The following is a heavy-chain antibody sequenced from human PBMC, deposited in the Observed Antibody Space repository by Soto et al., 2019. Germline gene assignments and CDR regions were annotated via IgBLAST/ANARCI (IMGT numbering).Heavy chain of an antibody. J-gene: IGHJ4*02. V-gene: IGHV1-2*02. CDR3: VRGEAV. CDR2: INTNNGGT. D-gene: IGHD1-26*01. Sequence: ASVKVSCKASGYTFTDYYMHWVRQAPGQGLEWMGWINTNNGGTIYAPKFQGRVTMTRDTSIGTAYMEMSSLRSDDTAVYYCVRGEAVWGQGTLVTVSS. CDR1: GYTFTDYY.